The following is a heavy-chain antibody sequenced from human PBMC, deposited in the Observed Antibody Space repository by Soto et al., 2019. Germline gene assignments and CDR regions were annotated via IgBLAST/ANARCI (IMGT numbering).Heavy chain of an antibody. CDR3: AGGGYCSGGSCYRG. J-gene: IGHJ4*02. CDR1: GFTFSSYW. V-gene: IGHV3-74*01. CDR2: INSDGSST. D-gene: IGHD2-15*01. Sequence: GGSLRLSCAASGFTFSSYWMHWVRQAPGKGLVWVSRINSDGSSTSYADSVKGRFTISRDNAKNTLYLQMNSLRAEDTAVYYCAGGGYCSGGSCYRGWGQGTLVTVSS.